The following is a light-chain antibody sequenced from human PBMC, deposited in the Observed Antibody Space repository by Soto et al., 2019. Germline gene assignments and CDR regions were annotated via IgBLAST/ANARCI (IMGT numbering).Light chain of an antibody. Sequence: QSALTQPASVSGSPGQSITISCTGTSSDVGSYNLVSWYQQHPGEAPKLMIYEGSKRPSGVSNRFSGSKSGNTASLTISGLQAEDEADYYCCSHAASVVFGGGTQLTVL. V-gene: IGLV2-23*01. CDR2: EGS. CDR3: CSHAASVV. J-gene: IGLJ2*01. CDR1: SSDVGSYNL.